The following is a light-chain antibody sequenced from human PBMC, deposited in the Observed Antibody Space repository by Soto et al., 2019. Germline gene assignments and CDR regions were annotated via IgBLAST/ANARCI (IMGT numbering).Light chain of an antibody. CDR1: QSISRH. Sequence: IHVTQSPSSLSASVLDIVTTTCLASQSISRHLYWYQQKPGKAPKLLINIASSLQSGVPSRFSGSGSGTDFTLTISNVQPEDFATYYCQQADSFPITFGQGTRLEIK. V-gene: IGKV1-39*01. CDR2: IAS. J-gene: IGKJ5*01. CDR3: QQADSFPIT.